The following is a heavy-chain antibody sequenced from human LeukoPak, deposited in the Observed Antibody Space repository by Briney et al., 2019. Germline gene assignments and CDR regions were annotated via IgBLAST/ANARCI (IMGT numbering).Heavy chain of an antibody. CDR1: GFTFSNAW. CDR2: IKSKTDGGTT. Sequence: VGSLRLSCAASGFTFSNAWMNWVRQAPGKELEWVGRIKSKTDGGTTDYAAPVKGRFTISRDDSKNTLYLQMNSLKTEDTAVYYCTTACGGDCYSVDYWGQGTLVTVSS. V-gene: IGHV3-15*07. J-gene: IGHJ4*02. CDR3: TTACGGDCYSVDY. D-gene: IGHD2-21*02.